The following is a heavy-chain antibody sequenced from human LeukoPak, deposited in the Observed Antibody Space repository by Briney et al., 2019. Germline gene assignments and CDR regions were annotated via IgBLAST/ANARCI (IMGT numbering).Heavy chain of an antibody. CDR1: GCTLSSYA. V-gene: IGHV1-69*04. D-gene: IGHD4-11*01. CDR3: ARSRTVTTAIDY. Sequence: ASVKVSCKASGCTLSSYAISWVRQAPGQGLEWMGRIIPILGIANYAQKFQGRVTITADKSTSTAYMELSSLRYEDTAVYYCARSRTVTTAIDYWGQGTLVTVSS. J-gene: IGHJ4*02. CDR2: IIPILGIA.